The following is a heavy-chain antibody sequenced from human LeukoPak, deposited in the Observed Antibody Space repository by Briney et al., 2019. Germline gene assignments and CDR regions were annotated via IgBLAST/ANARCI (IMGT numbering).Heavy chain of an antibody. J-gene: IGHJ4*02. CDR3: ARVDGYCTNGVCYDVD. CDR2: IYYSGST. V-gene: IGHV4-61*01. Sequence: SETLSLTCTVSGGSVSSGSYYWSWIRQPPGKGLEWIGYIYYSGSTNYNPSLKSRVTISVDTSKNQFSLKLSSVTAADTAVYYCARVDGYCTNGVCYDVDWGQGTLVTVSS. D-gene: IGHD2-8*01. CDR1: GGSVSSGSYY.